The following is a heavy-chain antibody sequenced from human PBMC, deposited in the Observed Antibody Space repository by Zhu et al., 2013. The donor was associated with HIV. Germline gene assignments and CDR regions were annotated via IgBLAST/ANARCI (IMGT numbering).Heavy chain of an antibody. CDR2: INHSGST. J-gene: IGHJ6*02. Sequence: QVQLQQWGAGLLKPSETLSLTCAVYGGSFSGYYWSWIRQPPGKGLEWIGEINHSGSTNYNPSLKSRVTISVDTSKNQFSLKLSSVTAADTAVYYCARPRKPRYYYYYYGMDVWGQGTTVTVSS. CDR3: ARPRKPRYYYYYYGMDV. CDR1: GGSFSGYY. V-gene: IGHV4-34*01.